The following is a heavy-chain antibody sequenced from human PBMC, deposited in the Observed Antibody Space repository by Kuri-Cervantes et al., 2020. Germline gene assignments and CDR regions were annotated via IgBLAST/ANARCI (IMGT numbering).Heavy chain of an antibody. CDR2: IIPIFGTA. Sequence: SVKVSCKVSGYTLTELSMHWVRQAPGKGLEWMGGIIPIFGTANYAQKFQGRVTITADESTSTAYMELSSLRSEDTAVYYCAREAAFGSSSWFDPWGQGTLVTVSS. V-gene: IGHV1-69*13. J-gene: IGHJ5*02. D-gene: IGHD6-6*01. CDR3: AREAAFGSSSWFDP. CDR1: GYTLTELS.